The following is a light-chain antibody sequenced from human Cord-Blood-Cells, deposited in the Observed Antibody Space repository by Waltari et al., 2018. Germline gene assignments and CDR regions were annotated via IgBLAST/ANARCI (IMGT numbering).Light chain of an antibody. CDR1: QSVLYSANNKYY. Sequence: DIVMTQSPDSLAVSLGERATINCKSSQSVLYSANNKYYLACYQQKPGQAPKLLIYWASTRESGVPNRFSGSGSGTDFTLTISSLQAEDVAVYYCQQYYSTPRTFGQGTKVEIK. V-gene: IGKV4-1*01. J-gene: IGKJ1*01. CDR2: WAS. CDR3: QQYYSTPRT.